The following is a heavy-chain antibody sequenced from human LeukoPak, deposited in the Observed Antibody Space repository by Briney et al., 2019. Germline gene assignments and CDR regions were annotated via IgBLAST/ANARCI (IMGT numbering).Heavy chain of an antibody. CDR3: ARQIAAAAHYFDY. D-gene: IGHD6-13*01. Sequence: GGSLRLSCAASGFTFSSYWMSWVRQAPGKGLGWMGWISAYNGNTNYAQKLQGRVTMTTDTSTSTVYMELSSLRSEDTAVYYCARQIAAAAHYFDYWGQGTLVTVSS. CDR1: GFTFSSYW. J-gene: IGHJ4*02. CDR2: ISAYNGNT. V-gene: IGHV1-18*01.